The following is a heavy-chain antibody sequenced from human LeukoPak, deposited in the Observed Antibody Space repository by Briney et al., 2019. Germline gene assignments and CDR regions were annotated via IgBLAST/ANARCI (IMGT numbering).Heavy chain of an antibody. CDR2: VSGSGGST. D-gene: IGHD3-10*01. V-gene: IGHV3-23*01. Sequence: GGSLRLSCAASGFSFNNYAMSWVRQAPGKGLEWVSGVSGSGGSTYYADSVKGRFTISRDNSKNTLYLQMNSLRAEDTAVYYCAKDLWDSGSQAYFDYWGQGTLVIVSS. J-gene: IGHJ4*02. CDR1: GFSFNNYA. CDR3: AKDLWDSGSQAYFDY.